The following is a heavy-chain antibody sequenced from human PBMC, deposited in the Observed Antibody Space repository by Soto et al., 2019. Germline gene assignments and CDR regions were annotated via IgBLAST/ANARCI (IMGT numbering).Heavy chain of an antibody. Sequence: GGSLRLSCAASGFTFSSYAMHWVRQAPGKGLEWVAVISYDGSNKYYADSVKGRFTISRDNSKNTLYLQMNSLRAEDTAVYYCARGLGYSSSSGAVDYWGQGTLVTVSS. D-gene: IGHD6-6*01. J-gene: IGHJ4*02. CDR2: ISYDGSNK. CDR1: GFTFSSYA. V-gene: IGHV3-30-3*01. CDR3: ARGLGYSSSSGAVDY.